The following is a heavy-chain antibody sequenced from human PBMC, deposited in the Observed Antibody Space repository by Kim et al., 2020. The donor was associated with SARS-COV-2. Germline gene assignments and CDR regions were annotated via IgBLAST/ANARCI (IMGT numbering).Heavy chain of an antibody. CDR1: GFTFSIYA. Sequence: GGSLRLSCAASGFTFSIYAMNWVRQAPGKGLEWVSALSGDSADIFYADSVKGRFTISRDNSKNTLYLQMNNLRVEDTAIYFCAKKPRYYYGMDIWGQGTT. CDR2: LSGDSADI. CDR3: AKKPRYYYGMDI. J-gene: IGHJ6*02. V-gene: IGHV3-23*01.